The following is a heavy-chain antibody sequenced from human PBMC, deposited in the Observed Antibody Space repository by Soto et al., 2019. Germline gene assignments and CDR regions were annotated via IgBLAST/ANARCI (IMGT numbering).Heavy chain of an antibody. CDR3: AREEIAARIIYYYYYGMDV. D-gene: IGHD6-6*01. V-gene: IGHV3-7*01. Sequence: EVQLVESGGGLVQPGGSLRLSCAASGFTFSSYWMSWVRQAPGKGLEWVANIKQDGSEKYYVDSGKGRFTISRDNAKNSLYLQMNSLRAEDTAVYYCAREEIAARIIYYYYYGMDVWGQGTTVTVSS. J-gene: IGHJ6*02. CDR2: IKQDGSEK. CDR1: GFTFSSYW.